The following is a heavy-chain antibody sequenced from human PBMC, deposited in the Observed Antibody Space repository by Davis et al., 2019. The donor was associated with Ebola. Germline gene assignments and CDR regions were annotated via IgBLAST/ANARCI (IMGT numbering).Heavy chain of an antibody. V-gene: IGHV3-33*05. D-gene: IGHD2-15*01. CDR2: ISYDGSNK. J-gene: IGHJ6*02. Sequence: GESLKISCAASGFTFSSYGMHWVRQAPGKGLEWVAVISYDGSNKYYADSVKGRFTISRDNSKNTLYLQMNSLRAEDTAVYYCARDPTNIVVVVAATDYYGMDVWGQGTTVTVSS. CDR3: ARDPTNIVVVVAATDYYGMDV. CDR1: GFTFSSYG.